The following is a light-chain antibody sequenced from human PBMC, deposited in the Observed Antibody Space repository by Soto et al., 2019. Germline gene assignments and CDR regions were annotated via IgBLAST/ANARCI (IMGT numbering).Light chain of an antibody. CDR2: DDS. Sequence: QSALTQPASVSGSPGQAITISCTGTSSDVGGYTYVSWYQQHPGKAPKFIIYDDSNRPSGVSNRLSGSKSGNTASLTISGLQAEDEADYYCSSYTTSNTRQIVFGTGTKVTVL. CDR1: SSDVGGYTY. CDR3: SSYTTSNTRQIV. V-gene: IGLV2-14*01. J-gene: IGLJ1*01.